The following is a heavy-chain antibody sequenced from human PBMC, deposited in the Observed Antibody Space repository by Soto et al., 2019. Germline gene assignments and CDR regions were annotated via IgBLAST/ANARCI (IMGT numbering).Heavy chain of an antibody. J-gene: IGHJ4*02. CDR3: NTDDPINRK. V-gene: IGHV3-15*01. CDR2: IKSKTNGGTT. Sequence: SLRLSCAASGFIFSNAWMSWVRQAPGRGLEWVGRIKSKTNGGTTDYVAPVKGRFTISRDDSKSTLYLQMHSLKTEDTAVYYCNTDDPINRKWGRGTLVTVSS. CDR1: GFIFSNAW.